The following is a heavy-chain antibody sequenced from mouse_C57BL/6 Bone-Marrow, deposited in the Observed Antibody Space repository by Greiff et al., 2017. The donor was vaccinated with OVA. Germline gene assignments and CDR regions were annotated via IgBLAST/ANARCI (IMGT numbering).Heavy chain of an antibody. CDR3: ARGEVWLRRDWYFDV. D-gene: IGHD2-2*01. J-gene: IGHJ1*03. CDR2: ISSGSSTI. CDR1: GFTFSDYG. Sequence: EVKLMESGGGLVKPGGSLKLSCAASGFTFSDYGMHWVRQAPEKGLAWVAYISSGSSTIYYADTVKGRFTISRDNAKNTLFLQMTRLRAEDTAMYYCARGEVWLRRDWYFDVWGTGTTVTVSS. V-gene: IGHV5-17*01.